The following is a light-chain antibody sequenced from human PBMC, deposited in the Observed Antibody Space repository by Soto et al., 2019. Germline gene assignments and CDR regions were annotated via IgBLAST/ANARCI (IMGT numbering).Light chain of an antibody. CDR1: QRVRSIY. J-gene: IGKJ1*01. V-gene: IGKV3-20*01. CDR2: GAS. CDR3: QQYGGSPRT. Sequence: EIVLTQSPGTLSLSSGERATLSCRASQRVRSIYLAWYQQKPGQAPRLLLYGASSSATAIPDRFCSSGAATDFILPISRLEAEDYAVEYCQQYGGSPRTFGQGTKVDIK.